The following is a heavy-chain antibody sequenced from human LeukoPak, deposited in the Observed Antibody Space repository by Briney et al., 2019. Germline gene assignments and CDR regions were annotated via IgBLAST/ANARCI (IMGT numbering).Heavy chain of an antibody. Sequence: SETLSLTCTVSGGSISSYYWSWIRQPPGKGLEWIGEINHSGSTNYNPSLKSRVTISVDTSKNQFSLKLSSVTAADTAVYYCARCRITMVRGVAFDPWGQGTLVTVSS. CDR2: INHSGST. J-gene: IGHJ5*02. CDR3: ARCRITMVRGVAFDP. V-gene: IGHV4-34*01. D-gene: IGHD3-10*01. CDR1: GGSISSYY.